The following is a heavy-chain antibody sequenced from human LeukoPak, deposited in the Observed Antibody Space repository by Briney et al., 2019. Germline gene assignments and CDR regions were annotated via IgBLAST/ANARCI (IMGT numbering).Heavy chain of an antibody. CDR3: ARDQGITMVRGVIC. J-gene: IGHJ4*02. Sequence: GGSLRLSCAAFEFTFSNYAMHWVRQAPGKGLEWVAVISYDGSNKYYADSVKGRFTISRDNSKNTLYLQMNSLRAEDTAVYYCARDQGITMVRGVICWGQGTLVTVSS. CDR2: ISYDGSNK. D-gene: IGHD3-10*01. CDR1: EFTFSNYA. V-gene: IGHV3-30-3*01.